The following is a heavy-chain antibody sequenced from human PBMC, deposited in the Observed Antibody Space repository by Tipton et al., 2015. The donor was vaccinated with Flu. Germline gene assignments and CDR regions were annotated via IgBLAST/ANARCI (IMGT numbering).Heavy chain of an antibody. D-gene: IGHD7-27*01. V-gene: IGHV3-53*01. J-gene: IGHJ4*02. Sequence: CAASGFTVSHSYMNWVRQAPGKGLEWVSVIYDDSSKYYADSVKGRFTISRDNSKNTLYLQMSSLRAEDTAVYYCARDPLGTGDVYFDYWGPGTLVTVSS. CDR1: GFTVSHSY. CDR2: IYDDSSK. CDR3: ARDPLGTGDVYFDY.